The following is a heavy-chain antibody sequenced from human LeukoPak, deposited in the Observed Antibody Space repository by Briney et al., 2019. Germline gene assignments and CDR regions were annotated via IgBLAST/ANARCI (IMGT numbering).Heavy chain of an antibody. D-gene: IGHD5-24*01. J-gene: IGHJ4*02. CDR1: GGPISSSGHY. CDR3: ARGSGYNYNFDY. V-gene: IGHV4-39*07. Sequence: SETLSLTCTVSGGPISSSGHYWGWIRQPPGKGLEWIGSIFYSGTTHYNPSLKSPVTISVDTSKNQLSLKVNSVTAADTAVYYCARGSGYNYNFDYWGQGTLVTVSS. CDR2: IFYSGTT.